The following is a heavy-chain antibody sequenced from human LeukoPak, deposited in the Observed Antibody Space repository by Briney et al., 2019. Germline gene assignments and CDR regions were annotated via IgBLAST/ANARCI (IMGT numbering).Heavy chain of an antibody. CDR1: GYTFTSYG. J-gene: IGHJ4*02. D-gene: IGHD2-2*01. CDR2: ISGYNGNT. CDR3: ARDAPYCSSTSCASGY. V-gene: IGHV1-18*01. Sequence: ASVKVSCKASGYTFTSYGISWVRQAPGQGLEWMGWISGYNGNTNYAQKLQGRVTLTTDTSTGTAYMELRSLRSDDTAVYYCARDAPYCSSTSCASGYWGQGTLVTVSS.